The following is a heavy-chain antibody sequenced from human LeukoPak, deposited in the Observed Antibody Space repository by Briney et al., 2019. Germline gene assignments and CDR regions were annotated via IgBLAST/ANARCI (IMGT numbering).Heavy chain of an antibody. D-gene: IGHD3-9*01. CDR3: ASSYYNILTGSEAFDI. Sequence: PSETLSLTCAVSGYSISSGYYWGWSRQPPGKGLEWIGSIYHSGSTYYNPSLKSRVTISVDTSKNQFSLKLSSVTAADTAVYYCASSYYNILTGSEAFDIWGQGTMATVSS. CDR1: GYSISSGYY. J-gene: IGHJ3*02. CDR2: IYHSGST. V-gene: IGHV4-38-2*01.